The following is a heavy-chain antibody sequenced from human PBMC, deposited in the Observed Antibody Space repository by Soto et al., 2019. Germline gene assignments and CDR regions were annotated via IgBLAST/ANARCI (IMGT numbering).Heavy chain of an antibody. CDR2: IYHSGRT. D-gene: IGHD6-13*01. CDR3: AREQQLVDGSGWFDP. V-gene: IGHV4-4*02. Sequence: QVQLQESGPGLVKPSGTLSLTCAVSGGSIRSSNWWSWVRQPPGKVLEWIGEIYHSGRTNYNPSLKSRVTISVDKSKNQFSLKRSSVTAADTAVYYCAREQQLVDGSGWFDPWGQGTLVTVSS. CDR1: GGSIRSSNW. J-gene: IGHJ5*02.